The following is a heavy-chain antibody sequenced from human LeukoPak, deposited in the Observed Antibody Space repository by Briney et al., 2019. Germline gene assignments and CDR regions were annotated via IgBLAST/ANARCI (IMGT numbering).Heavy chain of an antibody. CDR3: ARDFGDYLHFDY. V-gene: IGHV1-46*01. J-gene: IGHJ4*02. D-gene: IGHD4-17*01. CDR1: GYTFTGYY. CDR2: INPSGGST. Sequence: ASVKVSCKASGYTFTGYYMHWVRQAPGQGLEWMGIINPSGGSTSYAQKFQGRVTLTRDMSTRTVYMELSSLRSDDTAVYYCARDFGDYLHFDYWGQGTLVTVSS.